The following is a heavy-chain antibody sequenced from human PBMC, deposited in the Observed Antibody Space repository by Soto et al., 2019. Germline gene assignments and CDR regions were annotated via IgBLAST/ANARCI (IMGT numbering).Heavy chain of an antibody. CDR1: GFTFSSYG. D-gene: IGHD3-16*01. Sequence: PGGSLRLSCAASGFTFSSYGMHWVRQAPGKGLEWVAVISNDGGKKYYADSVKGRFTISRDNSKNTLYLQMNNLRAEDTGVYYCASLGRHGWGQGTTVTVSS. J-gene: IGHJ6*02. CDR2: ISNDGGKK. CDR3: ASLGRHG. V-gene: IGHV3-30*03.